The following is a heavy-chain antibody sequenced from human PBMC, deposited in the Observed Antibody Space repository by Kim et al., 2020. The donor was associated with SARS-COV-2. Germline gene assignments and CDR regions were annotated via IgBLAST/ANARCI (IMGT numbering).Heavy chain of an antibody. CDR2: T. Sequence: TKYSQKFQGRVSITRDKSAKTDYMEVSSLRSEDTAVYYCARGGISSWPTDYWGQGTLVTVSS. V-gene: IGHV1-3*01. J-gene: IGHJ4*02. CDR3: ARGGISSWPTDY. D-gene: IGHD6-13*01.